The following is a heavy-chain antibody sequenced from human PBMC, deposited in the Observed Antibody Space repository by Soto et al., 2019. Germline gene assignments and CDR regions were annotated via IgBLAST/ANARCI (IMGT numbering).Heavy chain of an antibody. CDR1: GFTFSSYE. CDR3: ASAYYYGSGSVYYYGMDV. V-gene: IGHV3-48*03. Sequence: EVQLVESGGGLVQPGGSLRLSCAASGFTFSSYEMNWVRQAPGKGLEWVSYISSSGSTIYYADSVKGRFTISRDNAKNSLYLQMNSLRAQDTAVYYCASAYYYGSGSVYYYGMDVWGQGTTVTVSS. CDR2: ISSSGSTI. J-gene: IGHJ6*02. D-gene: IGHD3-10*01.